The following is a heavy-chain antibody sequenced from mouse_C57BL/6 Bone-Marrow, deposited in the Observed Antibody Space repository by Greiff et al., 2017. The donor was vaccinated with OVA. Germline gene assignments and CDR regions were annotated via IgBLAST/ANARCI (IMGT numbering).Heavy chain of an antibody. V-gene: IGHV1-9*01. D-gene: IGHD1-1*01. J-gene: IGHJ4*01. CDR1: GYTFTGYW. Sequence: QVQLQQSGAELMKPGASVKLSCKATGYTFTGYWIEWVKQRPGHGLEWIGEILPGSGSTNYNEKFKGKATFTADTSSNTAYMQLSSLTTEDSAIYYCARWAYYYGSRRGYAMDYWGQGTSVTGSS. CDR3: ARWAYYYGSRRGYAMDY. CDR2: ILPGSGST.